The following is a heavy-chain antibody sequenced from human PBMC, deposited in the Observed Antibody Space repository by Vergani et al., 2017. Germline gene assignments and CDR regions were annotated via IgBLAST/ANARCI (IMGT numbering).Heavy chain of an antibody. J-gene: IGHJ1*01. CDR1: GFTFGDYY. CDR2: IKRDGTET. CDR3: ARISGGSAPYLHY. D-gene: IGHD2-15*01. Sequence: EVHLEESGGGLVQPGGSLRLSCAASGFTFGDYYMAWIRLAPGKGLVWVASIKRDGTETFYVDSVKGRFTISRDNAKATLYLQMNSLRDEDRGAYYCARISGGSAPYLHYWGQGTLVTVAS. V-gene: IGHV3-7*01.